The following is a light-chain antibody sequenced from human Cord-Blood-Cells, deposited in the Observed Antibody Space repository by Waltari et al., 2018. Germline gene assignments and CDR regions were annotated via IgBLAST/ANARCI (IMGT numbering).Light chain of an antibody. Sequence: QSALTQPASVSRSPGQSLPISCTGTSSDVGGYNYVSWYQQHPGKAPKLMIYDVSNRPSGVSNRFSGSKSGNTASLTISGLQAEDEADYYCSSYTSSSTLGVFGGGTKLTVL. CDR2: DVS. CDR3: SSYTSSSTLGV. CDR1: SSDVGGYNY. J-gene: IGLJ3*02. V-gene: IGLV2-14*03.